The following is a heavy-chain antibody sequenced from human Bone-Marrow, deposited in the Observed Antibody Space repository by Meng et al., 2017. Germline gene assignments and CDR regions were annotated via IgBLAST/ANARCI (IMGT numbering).Heavy chain of an antibody. D-gene: IGHD4-11*01. CDR2: INHSGCT. Sequence: QWGVGLLEPSWPRSLTCFVSGGSFRDYYWGWSRQPPGKGLEWIGEINHSGCTNYNPSLESRATISVDTSQNNLSLKLSSVTAADSAVYYCARGPTTMAHDFDYWGQGTLVTVSS. CDR1: GGSFRDYY. CDR3: ARGPTTMAHDFDY. J-gene: IGHJ4*02. V-gene: IGHV4-34*01.